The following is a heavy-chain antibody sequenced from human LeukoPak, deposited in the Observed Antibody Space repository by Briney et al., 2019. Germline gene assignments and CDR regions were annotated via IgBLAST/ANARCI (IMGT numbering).Heavy chain of an antibody. J-gene: IGHJ5*02. D-gene: IGHD4-11*01. CDR3: ARALWYMTTVTYNWFDP. Sequence: GGSLRLSCAASGFTFSNAWMSWVRQAPGKGLEWVGRIKSKTDGGTTDYAAPVKGRFTISRDDSKNTLYLQMNSLKTEDTAVYYCARALWYMTTVTYNWFDPWGQGTLVTVSS. CDR2: IKSKTDGGTT. V-gene: IGHV3-15*01. CDR1: GFTFSNAW.